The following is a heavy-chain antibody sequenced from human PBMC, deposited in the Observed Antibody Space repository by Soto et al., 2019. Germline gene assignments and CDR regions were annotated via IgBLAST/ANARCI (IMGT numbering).Heavy chain of an antibody. J-gene: IGHJ4*02. CDR2: ISRDGSKT. D-gene: IGHD1-26*01. V-gene: IGHV3-30-3*01. Sequence: QVQLVESGGGVVQPGRSLTLSCAASGFTFSSYVIHWVRQTPDKGLEWVAFISRDGSKTYYADSVKGRFTISRDNSKNTLYLEMNSLRAEDTAVYYRARDDEGGSACDLGYWGQGTLVTVSS. CDR1: GFTFSSYV. CDR3: ARDDEGGSACDLGY.